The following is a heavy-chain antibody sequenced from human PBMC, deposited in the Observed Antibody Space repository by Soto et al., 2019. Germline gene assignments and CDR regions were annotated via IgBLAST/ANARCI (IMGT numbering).Heavy chain of an antibody. CDR2: IGPESGAT. V-gene: IGHV1-2*02. Sequence: ASVKGSCKASGYSFTGHYIDWGRQAPEQGPEWIGEIGPESGATRYAEKFQGRVTMTLDTSITTVYMELKNLSPDDTAVYYCGRGRSGQIVIFYWGQGTPVTSPQ. J-gene: IGHJ4*02. CDR1: GYSFTGHY. D-gene: IGHD3-3*02. CDR3: GRGRSGQIVIFY.